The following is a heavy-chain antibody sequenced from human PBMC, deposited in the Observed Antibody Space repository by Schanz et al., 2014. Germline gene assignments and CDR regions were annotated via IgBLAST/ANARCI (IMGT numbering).Heavy chain of an antibody. CDR3: VKDLQRELLRDDHYYGMDV. Sequence: QVDLVESGGGVVQPGRSLRLSCATSGLNFDYYGMNWVRQAPGKGLEWVSNISPTGSSTYYADSVKGRFTISRDNSKNTLYLQMNSLRAEDTAVYYCVKDLQRELLRDDHYYGMDVWGQGTTVTVSS. CDR2: ISPTGSST. J-gene: IGHJ6*02. CDR1: GLNFDYYG. D-gene: IGHD1-26*01. V-gene: IGHV3-NL1*01.